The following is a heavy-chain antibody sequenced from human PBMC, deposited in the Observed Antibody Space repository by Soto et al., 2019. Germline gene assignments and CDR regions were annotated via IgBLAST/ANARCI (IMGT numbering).Heavy chain of an antibody. CDR1: GFTFSSYA. CDR2: ISGSGGST. CDR3: AKDRTNSWPQDDWFDP. V-gene: IGHV3-23*01. Sequence: GGSLRLSCAASGFTFSSYAMSWVRQAPGKGLEWVSAISGSGGSTYYADSVKGRFTISRDNSKNTLYLQMNSLRAEDTAVYYCAKDRTNSWPQDDWFDPWGQGTLVTVSS. J-gene: IGHJ5*02. D-gene: IGHD6-13*01.